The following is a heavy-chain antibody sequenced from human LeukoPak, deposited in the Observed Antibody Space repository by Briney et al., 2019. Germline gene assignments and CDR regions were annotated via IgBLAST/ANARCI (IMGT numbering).Heavy chain of an antibody. CDR1: GFSFGSDW. Sequence: PGGSLRLSCAASGFSFGSDWMTWVRQAPGKGLEWLASLKQDGREKYYVDSVKGRFTISRDNAKNSLYLQMNSLRAEDTAVYYCARAPGWRSYSDFWGQGTPVTVSP. V-gene: IGHV3-7*01. CDR2: LKQDGREK. J-gene: IGHJ4*02. D-gene: IGHD1-26*01. CDR3: ARAPGWRSYSDF.